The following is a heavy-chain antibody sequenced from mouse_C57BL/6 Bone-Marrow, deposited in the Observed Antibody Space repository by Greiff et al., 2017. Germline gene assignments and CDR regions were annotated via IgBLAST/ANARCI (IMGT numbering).Heavy chain of an antibody. J-gene: IGHJ4*01. Sequence: QVQLQQSGPELARPWASVKISCQAFYTFSRRVHFAIRDTTYWMQWVKQRPGQGLEWIGAIYPGNGDTSYNQKFKGKATLTADKSSSTAYMQLSSLTSEDSAVYYCAADGNYVPYAMDYWGQGTSVTVSS. CDR2: GQGLEWIG. V-gene: IGHV1-87*01. D-gene: IGHD2-1*01. CDR3: SEDSAVYYCAADGNYVPYAMDY. CDR1: YTFSRRVH.